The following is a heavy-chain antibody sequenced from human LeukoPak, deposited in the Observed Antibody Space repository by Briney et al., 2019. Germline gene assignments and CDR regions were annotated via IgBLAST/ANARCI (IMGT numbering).Heavy chain of an antibody. J-gene: IGHJ1*01. CDR1: GGSISSGSYY. CDR3: AREEVVEYFQH. Sequence: SQTLSLTCTVSGGSISSGSYYWSWIRQPAGKGLEWIGRIYTSGSTNYNPSLKSRVTISVDTSKNQFSLKLSSVTAADTAVYYCAREEVVEYFQHWGQGTLVTVSS. CDR2: IYTSGST. V-gene: IGHV4-61*02.